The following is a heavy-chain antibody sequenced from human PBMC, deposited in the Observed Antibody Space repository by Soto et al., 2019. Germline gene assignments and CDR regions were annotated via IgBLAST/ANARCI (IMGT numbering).Heavy chain of an antibody. D-gene: IGHD1-26*01. CDR2: IYYSGST. Sequence: SETLSLTCTVSGGSISSYYWSWIRQPPGKGLEWIGYIYYSGSTNYNPSLKSRVTISVDTSKNQFSLKLSSVTAADTAVYYCARVVMPDNWFDPWGQGTLVTVSS. V-gene: IGHV4-59*01. CDR1: GGSISSYY. CDR3: ARVVMPDNWFDP. J-gene: IGHJ5*02.